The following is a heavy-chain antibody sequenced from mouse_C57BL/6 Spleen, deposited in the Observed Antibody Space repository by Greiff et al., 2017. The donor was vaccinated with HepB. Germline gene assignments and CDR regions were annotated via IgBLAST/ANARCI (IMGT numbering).Heavy chain of an antibody. CDR3: ARHEGDSNYVEYYFDY. CDR1: GYTFTEYT. CDR2: FYPGSGSI. J-gene: IGHJ2*01. D-gene: IGHD2-5*01. V-gene: IGHV1-62-2*01. Sequence: VQLQQSGAELVKPGASVKLSCKASGYTFTEYTIHWVKQRSGQGLEWIGWFYPGSGSIKYNEKFKDKATLTADKSSSTVYMELSRLTSEDSAVYCGARHEGDSNYVEYYFDYWGQGTTLTVSS.